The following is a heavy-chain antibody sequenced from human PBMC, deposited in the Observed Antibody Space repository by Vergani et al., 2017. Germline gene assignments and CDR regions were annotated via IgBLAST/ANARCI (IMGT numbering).Heavy chain of an antibody. CDR1: GDSISSYY. CDR2: IYTSGST. D-gene: IGHD3-3*01. CDR3: ARDRRALRFLEAGYYYYMDV. V-gene: IGHV4-4*07. Sequence: QVQLQESVPGLVKPSETLSLTCTVSGDSISSYYWSWIRQPAGKGLEWIGRIYTSGSTNYNPSLKSRVTMSVDTSKNQFSLKLSSVTAADTAVYYCARDRRALRFLEAGYYYYMDVWGKGTTVTVSS. J-gene: IGHJ6*03.